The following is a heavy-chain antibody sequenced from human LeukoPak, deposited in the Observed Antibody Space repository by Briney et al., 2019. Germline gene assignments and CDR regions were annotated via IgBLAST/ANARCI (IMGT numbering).Heavy chain of an antibody. CDR1: GFIFSTSW. Sequence: GGSLRLSCTASGFIFSTSWMTWVRQAPGKGLEWVANINLDGSEKYYVDSVKGRFTISRDNAKNSLYLQMNSLRAEDTAVYYCARSYYYGSGSYFALDYWGQGTLVTVSS. V-gene: IGHV3-7*01. CDR2: INLDGSEK. D-gene: IGHD3-10*01. J-gene: IGHJ4*02. CDR3: ARSYYYGSGSYFALDY.